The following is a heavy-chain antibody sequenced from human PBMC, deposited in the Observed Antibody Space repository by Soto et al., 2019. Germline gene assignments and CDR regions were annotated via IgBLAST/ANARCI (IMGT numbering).Heavy chain of an antibody. J-gene: IGHJ4*02. V-gene: IGHV6-1*01. Sequence: QAHSITGERCGDSVSSNTAAWNLIRSSPSRGLEWLGRTYYRSNWRHDYAVSVKSRITVNPDTSKNHFSLQLNSVTPDDTAVYYCARGVAGTGFDLWGQGTLVTVSS. CDR1: GDSVSSNTAA. CDR3: ARGVAGTGFDL. D-gene: IGHD6-19*01. CDR2: TYYRSNWRH.